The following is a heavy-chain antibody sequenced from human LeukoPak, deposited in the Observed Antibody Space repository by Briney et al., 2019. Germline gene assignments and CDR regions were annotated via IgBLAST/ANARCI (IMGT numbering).Heavy chain of an antibody. V-gene: IGHV1-46*01. D-gene: IGHD3-22*01. CDR1: GYTFTKYY. J-gene: IGHJ3*02. CDR3: ARESLGSYKTVVIVARGHDAFDM. Sequence: GASVTVSCKASGYTFTKYYIRWVRQAPGQGLEWMGIINPSAGSTNYAQKFQGRVTLTRDTSTSTVYMNVSNLRSEDTAVYYCARESLGSYKTVVIVARGHDAFDMWGQGTMVTVSS. CDR2: INPSAGST.